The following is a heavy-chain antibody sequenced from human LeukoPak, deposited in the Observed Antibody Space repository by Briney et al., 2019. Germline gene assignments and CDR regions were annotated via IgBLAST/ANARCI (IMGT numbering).Heavy chain of an antibody. V-gene: IGHV4-4*09. Sequence: SETLSLTCTVSGSSIPSSYYWSWIRQPPGKGLECIGYISVSGNTNYNPSLKSRVTISVDTSKSQFSLNLSSVTAADTAIYYCARLTGGGSYWGYFDYWGQGNLVTVSS. CDR3: ARLTGGGSYWGYFDY. CDR1: GSSIPSSYY. D-gene: IGHD1-26*01. J-gene: IGHJ4*02. CDR2: ISVSGNT.